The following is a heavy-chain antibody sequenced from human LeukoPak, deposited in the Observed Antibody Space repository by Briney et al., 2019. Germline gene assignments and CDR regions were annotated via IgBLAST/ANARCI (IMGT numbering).Heavy chain of an antibody. CDR3: ARERRGPHYDFWSGQRRIYYYGMDV. CDR2: MNPNSGNT. J-gene: IGHJ6*02. D-gene: IGHD3-3*01. CDR1: GYTFTSYD. Sequence: GASVEVSCKASGYTFTSYDINWVRQATGQGLEWMGWMNPNSGNTGYAQKFQGRVTMTRNTSISTAYMELSSLRSEDTAVYYCARERRGPHYDFWSGQRRIYYYGMDVWGQGTTVTVSS. V-gene: IGHV1-8*01.